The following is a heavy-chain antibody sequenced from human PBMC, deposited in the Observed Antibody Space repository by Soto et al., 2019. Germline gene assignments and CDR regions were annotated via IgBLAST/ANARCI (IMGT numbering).Heavy chain of an antibody. CDR2: IYYSGST. D-gene: IGHD5-18*01. J-gene: IGHJ4*02. V-gene: IGHV4-59*08. CDR3: AGGGYSYGYFY. CDR1: GDSISSYY. Sequence: SETLSLTCTVSGDSISSYYWGWIRQPPGKGLEWIGYIYYSGSTNYNPSLKSQVTISVDTSKNQFSLKLSSVTAVDTAVYYCAGGGYSYGYFYWGQGTLVTVSS.